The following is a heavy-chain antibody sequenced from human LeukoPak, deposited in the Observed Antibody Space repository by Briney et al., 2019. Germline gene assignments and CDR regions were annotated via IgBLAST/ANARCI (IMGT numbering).Heavy chain of an antibody. D-gene: IGHD3-22*01. CDR1: GGTISSSSYY. CDR2: IYYSGST. Sequence: SETLSLTCTVSGGTISSSSYYWGWIRQPPGKGLVWIGSIYYSGSTYYNPSLKSRVTISVDTSKNQFSQKLSSVTAADTAVYYCASPGHYYDSSGYYSWGQGTLVTVSS. CDR3: ASPGHYYDSSGYYS. J-gene: IGHJ4*02. V-gene: IGHV4-39*01.